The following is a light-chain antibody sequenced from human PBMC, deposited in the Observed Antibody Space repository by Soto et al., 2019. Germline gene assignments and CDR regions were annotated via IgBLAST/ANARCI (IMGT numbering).Light chain of an antibody. CDR1: QSVSSD. Sequence: EIVLTQSPGTLSLSPVERATLSCRASQSVSSDLAWYQQKPGQAPRLLMSGASNRATGTPARFSGSGSGTDFTLTISRLEPEDFAVYSCQKYGSSPLNCGGGTTVDIK. V-gene: IGKV3-20*01. J-gene: IGKJ4*01. CDR3: QKYGSSPLN. CDR2: GAS.